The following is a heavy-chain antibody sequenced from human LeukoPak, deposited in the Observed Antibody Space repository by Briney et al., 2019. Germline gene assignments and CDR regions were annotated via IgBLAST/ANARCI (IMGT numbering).Heavy chain of an antibody. V-gene: IGHV4-30-2*01. CDR1: GGSISSGGYY. D-gene: IGHD6-13*01. Sequence: PSETLSLTCTVSGGSISSGGYYWSWIRQPPGKGLEWIGYIYHSGSTYYNPSLKSRVTISVDRSKNQFSLKLSSVTAADTAVYYCARGGGYSSRNPTLDAFDIWGQGTMVTVSS. CDR3: ARGGGYSSRNPTLDAFDI. CDR2: IYHSGST. J-gene: IGHJ3*02.